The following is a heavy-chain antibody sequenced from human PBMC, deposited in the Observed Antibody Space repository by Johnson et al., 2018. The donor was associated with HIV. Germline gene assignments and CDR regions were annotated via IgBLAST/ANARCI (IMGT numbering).Heavy chain of an antibody. J-gene: IGHJ3*02. V-gene: IGHV3-30*02. CDR2: IRYDGSNT. D-gene: IGHD6-19*01. Sequence: QVQLVESGGGVVQPGGSLRLSCAASGFTFSSYGMHWVRQAPGKGLEWVAFIRYDGSNTYYEDSVKGRFTISSNTCKNTLYLQMNSLRAEDTAVYYSGKDRAVAGKGHDAFDIWGQGTMVTVSS. CDR1: GFTFSSYG. CDR3: GKDRAVAGKGHDAFDI.